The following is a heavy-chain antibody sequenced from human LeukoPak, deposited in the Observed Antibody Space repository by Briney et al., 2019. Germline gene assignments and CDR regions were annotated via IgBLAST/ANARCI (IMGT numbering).Heavy chain of an antibody. CDR3: TRGSGPGVTTIDS. D-gene: IGHD4-17*01. CDR1: GFAFSSYD. CDR2: FHADGET. V-gene: IGHV3-13*01. J-gene: IGHJ4*02. Sequence: GGSLRLSCAASGFAFSSYDMPWVRQATGKGLEWVSAFHADGETFYSDSVRGRFTISRDNAKNSFNLQMNSLGVGDTAVYHCTRGSGPGVTTIDSWGQGALVTVSS.